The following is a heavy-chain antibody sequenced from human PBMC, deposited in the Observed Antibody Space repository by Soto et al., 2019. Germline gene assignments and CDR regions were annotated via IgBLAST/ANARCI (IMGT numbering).Heavy chain of an antibody. Sequence: SVKVSCKASGGTFSSYAISWVRQAPGQGLEWMGGIIPIFGTANYAQKFQGRVTTTADESTSTAYMELSSLRSEDTAVYYCARDQHRRITMVRGVRIGAFDIWGQGTMVTVSS. V-gene: IGHV1-69*13. J-gene: IGHJ3*02. CDR2: IIPIFGTA. CDR1: GGTFSSYA. D-gene: IGHD3-10*01. CDR3: ARDQHRRITMVRGVRIGAFDI.